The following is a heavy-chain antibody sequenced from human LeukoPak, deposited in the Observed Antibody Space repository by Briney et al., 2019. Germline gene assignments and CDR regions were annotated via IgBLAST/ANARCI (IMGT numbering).Heavy chain of an antibody. J-gene: IGHJ3*02. CDR1: GFSFTNYA. V-gene: IGHV3-30*03. CDR2: ISYDESKI. CDR3: ARPGITAFDI. D-gene: IGHD3-10*01. Sequence: PPGGSLRLSCTGSGFSFTNYAMHWVRQAPGEGLEWVAVISYDESKIYYADSVKGRFTISRDLSTNTLYLQMNSLTTEDTAMYFCARPGITAFDIWGQGTMVTVSS.